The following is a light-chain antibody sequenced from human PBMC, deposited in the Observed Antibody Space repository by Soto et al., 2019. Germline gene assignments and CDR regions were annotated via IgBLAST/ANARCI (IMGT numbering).Light chain of an antibody. CDR1: RTVSSN. CDR2: GAS. CDR3: QQYNSWPLT. V-gene: IGKV3-15*01. J-gene: IGKJ4*01. Sequence: EIVMTQSPATLSVSPGERATLSCRASRTVSSNLAWYQHKPGQAPRLLIYGASTRATGIPARFSGSGSGTEFTLTISSLQSEDFAVYYCQQYNSWPLTFGGGTKVEIK.